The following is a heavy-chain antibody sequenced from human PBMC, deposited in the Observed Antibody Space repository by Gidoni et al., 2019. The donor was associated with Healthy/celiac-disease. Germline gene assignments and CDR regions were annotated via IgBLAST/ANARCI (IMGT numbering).Heavy chain of an antibody. CDR1: GFTFSSYA. D-gene: IGHD3-10*01. CDR2: ISGSGGST. CDR3: ASYGVITMVRGGLADV. Sequence: EVQLLESGGGLVQPGGSLRLSCAASGFTFSSYAMSWVRQAPGKGLEWVSAISGSGGSTYYADSVKGRFTISRDNSKNTLYLQMNSLRAEDTAVYYCASYGVITMVRGGLADVWGKGTTVTVSS. V-gene: IGHV3-23*01. J-gene: IGHJ6*04.